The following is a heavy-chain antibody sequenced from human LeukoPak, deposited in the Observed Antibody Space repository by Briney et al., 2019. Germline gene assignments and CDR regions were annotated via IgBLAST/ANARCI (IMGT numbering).Heavy chain of an antibody. Sequence: GGSLRLSCAASGFTFSRYAMSWVRQAPGTGLEWVSAISGSGSSTYYADSVKGRFTISRDNSKNTLYLQMNSLSAEDTAVYYCATTYYYDSSVNYWGQGTLVTVSS. CDR1: GFTFSRYA. D-gene: IGHD3-22*01. CDR2: ISGSGSST. V-gene: IGHV3-23*01. CDR3: ATTYYYDSSVNY. J-gene: IGHJ4*02.